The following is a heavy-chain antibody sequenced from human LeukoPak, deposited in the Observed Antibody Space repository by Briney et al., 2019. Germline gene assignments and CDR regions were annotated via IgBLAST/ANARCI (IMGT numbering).Heavy chain of an antibody. V-gene: IGHV4-61*02. CDR2: IYTSGST. J-gene: IGHJ4*02. Sequence: PSETLSLTCTVSGGSISSGSYYWSWIRQPAGNGLEWIGRIYTSGSTNYNPSLKSRVTISVDTSKNQFSLKLSSVTAADTAVYYCATASPIVGATDYFDYWGQGTLVTVSS. CDR1: GGSISSGSYY. CDR3: ATASPIVGATDYFDY. D-gene: IGHD1-26*01.